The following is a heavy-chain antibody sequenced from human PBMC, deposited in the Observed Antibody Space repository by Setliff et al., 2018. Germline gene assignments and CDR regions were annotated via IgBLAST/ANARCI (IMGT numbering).Heavy chain of an antibody. CDR2: INGNSGVT. J-gene: IGHJ5*02. V-gene: IGHV1-2*02. D-gene: IGHD2-21*02. CDR3: AQTKGFADGYLDP. Sequence: VSCQASADTFTGYYVHWVRQAPGQGLEWMGWINGNSGVTKYAQKFQGRVTMTSETSISIVYMDLTRLTSDDTAVYYCAQTKGFADGYLDPWGQGTLVTVSS. CDR1: ADTFTGYY.